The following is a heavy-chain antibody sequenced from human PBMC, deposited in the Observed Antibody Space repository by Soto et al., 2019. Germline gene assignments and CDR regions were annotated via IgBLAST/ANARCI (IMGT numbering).Heavy chain of an antibody. CDR1: GGSISSSSYY. Sequence: SETLSLTCTVSGGSISSSSYYWGWIRQPPGKGLEWIGSIYYSGSTYYNPSLKSRVTISVDTSKNQFSLKLSSVTAADTAVYYCARQKIVVVVAATGLADYYGMNVWGQGTTVTVSS. D-gene: IGHD2-15*01. J-gene: IGHJ6*02. CDR2: IYYSGST. CDR3: ARQKIVVVVAATGLADYYGMNV. V-gene: IGHV4-39*01.